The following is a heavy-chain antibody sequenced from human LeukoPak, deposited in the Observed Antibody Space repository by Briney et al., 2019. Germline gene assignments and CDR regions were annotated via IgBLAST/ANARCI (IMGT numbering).Heavy chain of an antibody. Sequence: SETLSLTCAVHGGSFSGYYWSWIRQPPGKGLEWIGSIYYSGSTNYNPSLKSRVTISVDTSKNQFSLKLSSVTAADTALYYCASQRGRRSAFDIWGQGTMVTVSS. CDR3: ASQRGRRSAFDI. CDR1: GGSFSGYY. V-gene: IGHV4-59*08. CDR2: IYYSGST. J-gene: IGHJ3*02.